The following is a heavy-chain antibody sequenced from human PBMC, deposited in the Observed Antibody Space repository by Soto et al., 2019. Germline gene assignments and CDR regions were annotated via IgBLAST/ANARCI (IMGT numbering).Heavy chain of an antibody. CDR3: ARGGALRAYGHVPLAF. V-gene: IGHV4-30-2*01. CDR2: IHVTGYT. Sequence: QLQLRESGSRLVQPSQTLTLICSVSGDSITSGSYSWSWLRQAPGKGLEWIGNIHVTGYTSFSPYLRRRLTMSVDTSQDQFSLSRNSVTAADTAVYYCARGGALRAYGHVPLAFWGQGTLVTVSS. J-gene: IGHJ4*02. D-gene: IGHD2-21*01. CDR1: GDSITSGSYS.